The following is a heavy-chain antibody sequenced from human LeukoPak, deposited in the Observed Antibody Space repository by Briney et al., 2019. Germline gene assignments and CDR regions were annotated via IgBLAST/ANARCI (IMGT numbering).Heavy chain of an antibody. J-gene: IGHJ4*02. CDR1: GFTFCNYA. Sequence: GASLRLSCAASGFTFCNYAMSWVRQAPGKGLEWVSAIVGSGGSTYYADSVKGRFTISRDNSKNTLFLQMNSLRVEDTALYYCSKWGDYDVLTGYYDSDFWGQGTLATVSS. D-gene: IGHD3-9*01. CDR3: SKWGDYDVLTGYYDSDF. V-gene: IGHV3-23*01. CDR2: IVGSGGST.